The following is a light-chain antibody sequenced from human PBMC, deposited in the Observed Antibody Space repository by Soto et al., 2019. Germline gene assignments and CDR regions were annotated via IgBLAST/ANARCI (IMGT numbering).Light chain of an antibody. Sequence: EIVMTQSPATLSVSPGERATLSCRASQSVSSNLAWYQQKPGQAPRLLIYGASTRATGIPARFSGNGSGTEFTLTISSLQSEDFAVYYCQHYNNWPPLTFGGGTKVEIK. J-gene: IGKJ4*01. CDR2: GAS. CDR1: QSVSSN. V-gene: IGKV3-15*01. CDR3: QHYNNWPPLT.